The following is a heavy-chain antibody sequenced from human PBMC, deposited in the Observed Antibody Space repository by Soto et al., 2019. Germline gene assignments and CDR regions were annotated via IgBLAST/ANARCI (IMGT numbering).Heavy chain of an antibody. D-gene: IGHD2-15*01. J-gene: IGHJ4*02. CDR2: IYYSGNT. Sequence: QLQLQESGPGLVKPSETLSLTCTVSGGSISSSSYYWGWIRQPAGKGLEWIGSIYYSGNTYYTPSLKSRVTISVDTSKNQFSLKLRSVTAADTAVYYCAREGGRYCTGGTCQVDYWGQGTLVTVSS. V-gene: IGHV4-39*02. CDR3: AREGGRYCTGGTCQVDY. CDR1: GGSISSSSYY.